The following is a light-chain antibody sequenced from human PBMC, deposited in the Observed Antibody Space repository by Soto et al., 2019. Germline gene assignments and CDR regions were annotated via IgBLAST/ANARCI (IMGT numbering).Light chain of an antibody. CDR3: QQYNSYPWT. Sequence: DIQMTQSPSTLSAPVEDRVTITCRASQSISSWLAWYQQKPGKDPKLLSYKAFSLESGVPSRFRGSGSGTEFTLTISSLQPDDFATYYCQQYNSYPWTFGQGTKVEIK. J-gene: IGKJ1*01. CDR1: QSISSW. V-gene: IGKV1-5*03. CDR2: KAF.